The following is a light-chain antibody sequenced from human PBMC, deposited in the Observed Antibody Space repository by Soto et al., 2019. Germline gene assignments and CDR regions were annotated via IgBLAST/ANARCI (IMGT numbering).Light chain of an antibody. CDR1: QGISSY. CDR3: QQYYSYPPG. Sequence: AIRRTQSPSSLSASTGDRVTITCRASQGISSYLAWYQQKPGKAPKLLIYAASTLQSGVPSRFSGSGSGTDFTLTISCLQSEDFATYYCQQYYSYPPGFGPGTKVDIK. J-gene: IGKJ3*01. V-gene: IGKV1-8*01. CDR2: AAS.